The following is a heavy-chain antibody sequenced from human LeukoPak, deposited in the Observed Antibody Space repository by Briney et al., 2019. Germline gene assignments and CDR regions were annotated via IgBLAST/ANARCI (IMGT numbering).Heavy chain of an antibody. CDR3: ARGFYDPFDR. CDR1: GASVSSSH. Sequence: KPSETLSLTCTVSGASVSSSHWNWIRQSPGKGLEWIANVDYNGSTKYNPSLRGRGTMSLDTSKNQFYLKLESVTAADTARYYCARGFYDPFDRWGQGTLVTVSS. D-gene: IGHD2/OR15-2a*01. CDR2: VDYNGST. J-gene: IGHJ5*02. V-gene: IGHV4-59*02.